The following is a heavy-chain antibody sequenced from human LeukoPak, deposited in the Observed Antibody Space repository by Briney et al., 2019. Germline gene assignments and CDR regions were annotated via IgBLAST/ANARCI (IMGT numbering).Heavy chain of an antibody. V-gene: IGHV3-30*18. CDR1: GFTSSTFG. J-gene: IGHJ4*02. CDR2: ISYDGSNK. Sequence: GGSLRSSCAASGFTSSTFGLHGVGQAPGKGLEWVAVISYDGSNKYYGDSVKGRFTISRDNSKNTLYLQMNSLRAEDTAVYYCAKKFPGTVAPGPDQWGQRSIVTVSS. CDR3: AKKFPGTVAPGPDQ. D-gene: IGHD6-13*01.